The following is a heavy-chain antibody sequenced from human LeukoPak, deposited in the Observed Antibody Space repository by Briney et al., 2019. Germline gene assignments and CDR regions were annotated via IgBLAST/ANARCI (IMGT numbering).Heavy chain of an antibody. CDR2: IKQDGSDY. CDR3: AREQTPVIHYYFDS. V-gene: IGHV3-7*01. D-gene: IGHD3-16*02. CDR1: GFTFSSYW. J-gene: IGHJ4*02. Sequence: GGSLRLSCAASGFTFSSYWMSWVRQAPGKGLGGVANIKQDGSDYYYVDSVKGRFTISRDNDKNSLYLQMNSLRAEDTAVYYCAREQTPVIHYYFDSWGQGTLVTVSS.